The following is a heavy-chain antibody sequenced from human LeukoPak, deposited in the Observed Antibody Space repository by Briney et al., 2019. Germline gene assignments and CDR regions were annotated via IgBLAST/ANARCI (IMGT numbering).Heavy chain of an antibody. D-gene: IGHD3-3*01. V-gene: IGHV1-18*01. J-gene: IGHJ6*03. CDR1: GYTFTSYG. Sequence: ASVKVSCKASGYTFTSYGFSWVRQAPGQGLEWMGWISSYNGNTNYAQKLQGRVTMTTHTPTSTAYIELRRLRSDDTAVYYCARPAYDFWSGYPPRAYYYYYMDVWGKGTTVTVSS. CDR3: ARPAYDFWSGYPPRAYYYYYMDV. CDR2: ISSYNGNT.